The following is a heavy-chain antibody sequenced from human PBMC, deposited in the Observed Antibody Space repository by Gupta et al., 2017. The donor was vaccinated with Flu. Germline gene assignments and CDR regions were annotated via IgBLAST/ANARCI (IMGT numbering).Heavy chain of an antibody. CDR3: ARMGMIGTTISAMDV. CDR2: IGWDDEK. J-gene: IGHJ6*02. Sequence: GMRVSWIRQPPGKALEWLAYIGWDDEKAYSSSLKTRLIISKDAFKNQVVLTMTNMDPVDTATYYCARMGMIGTTISAMDVWGQGTTVTVSS. V-gene: IGHV2-70*04. D-gene: IGHD5-12*01. CDR1: GMR.